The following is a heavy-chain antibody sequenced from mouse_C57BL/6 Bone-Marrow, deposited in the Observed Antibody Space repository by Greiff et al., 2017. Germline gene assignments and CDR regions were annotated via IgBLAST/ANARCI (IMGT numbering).Heavy chain of an antibody. CDR3: ARPLYYGYDGRGYAMDY. D-gene: IGHD2-2*01. J-gene: IGHJ4*01. Sequence: QVQLKESGAELVKPGASVKISCKASGYAFSGYWMNWVKQRPGKGLEWIGQIYPGDGDTNYNGKFKGKATLTADKSSSTAYMQLRSLTSEGSAVYFCARPLYYGYDGRGYAMDYWGQGTSVTVSS. V-gene: IGHV1-80*01. CDR2: IYPGDGDT. CDR1: GYAFSGYW.